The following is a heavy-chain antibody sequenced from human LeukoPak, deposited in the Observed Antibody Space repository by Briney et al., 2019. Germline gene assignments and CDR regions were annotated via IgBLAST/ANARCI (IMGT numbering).Heavy chain of an antibody. V-gene: IGHV4-34*01. J-gene: IGHJ5*02. CDR2: TNHSGST. CDR1: GGSFSGYY. D-gene: IGHD3-3*01. CDR3: AGSPRIFGVVIMGDWFDP. Sequence: SETLSLTCAVYGGSFSGYYWSWIRQPPGKGLEWIGETNHSGSTNYNPSLKSRVTISVDTSKNQSSLKLSSVTAADTAVYYCAGSPRIFGVVIMGDWFDPWGQGTLVTVSS.